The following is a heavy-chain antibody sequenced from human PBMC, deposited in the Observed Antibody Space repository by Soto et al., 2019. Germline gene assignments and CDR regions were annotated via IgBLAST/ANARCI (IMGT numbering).Heavy chain of an antibody. V-gene: IGHV3-74*01. CDR1: GLTFNRYW. J-gene: IGHJ4*02. CDR3: AKDRNYYDSSGYDY. Sequence: PGGSLRLSCAASGLTFNRYWMHWVRHAPGKGLVWVSHINTDGSNTNYADSVKGRFSVSRDNSKNTLYLQMNSLRAEDTAVYYCAKDRNYYDSSGYDYWGQGTLVTVSS. D-gene: IGHD3-22*01. CDR2: INTDGSNT.